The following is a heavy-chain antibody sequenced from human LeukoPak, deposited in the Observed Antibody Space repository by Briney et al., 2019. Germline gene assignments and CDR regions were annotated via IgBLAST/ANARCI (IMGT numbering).Heavy chain of an antibody. V-gene: IGHV3-30*18. CDR2: ISYDVSDK. D-gene: IGHD1-20*01. CDR1: GFTFTSYG. J-gene: IGHJ4*02. CDR3: AKDRGSGYNWNDVLDY. Sequence: PGRSLRLSCAASGFTFTSYGMHWVRQAPDKGLEWVAVISYDVSDKYYVDSVKGRFTISRDTSKNTLYLQMNSLRAEDTAVYYCAKDRGSGYNWNDVLDYWGQGTLVTVSS.